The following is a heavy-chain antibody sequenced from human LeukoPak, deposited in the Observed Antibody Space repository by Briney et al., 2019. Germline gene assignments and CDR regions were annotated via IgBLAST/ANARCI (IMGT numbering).Heavy chain of an antibody. V-gene: IGHV4-34*01. CDR2: INHSGST. D-gene: IGHD5-24*01. J-gene: IGHJ4*02. CDR1: GGSFSGYY. CDR3: ARGSGRRDGYK. Sequence: SETLSLTXAVYGGSFSGYYWSWIRQPPGKGLEWIGEINHSGSTNYNPSLKSRVTISVDTSKNQFSLKLSSVTAADTAVYYCARGSGRRDGYKWGQGTLVTVSS.